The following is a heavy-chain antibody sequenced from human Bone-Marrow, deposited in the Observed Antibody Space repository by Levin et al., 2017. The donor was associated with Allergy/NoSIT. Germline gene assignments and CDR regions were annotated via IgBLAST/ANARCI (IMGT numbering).Heavy chain of an antibody. V-gene: IGHV1-8*01. CDR1: GNTFSEHD. Sequence: ASVKVSCKASGNTFSEHDINWIRQATGQGLEWMGWMNPNSGYTGYAEKFQGSVTMTMNSDTGTAYLELRSLTFDDTAVYYCVRGLTKYDSWGQGTLITVSS. CDR2: MNPNSGYT. CDR3: VRGLTKYDS. D-gene: IGHD2-8*01. J-gene: IGHJ5*01.